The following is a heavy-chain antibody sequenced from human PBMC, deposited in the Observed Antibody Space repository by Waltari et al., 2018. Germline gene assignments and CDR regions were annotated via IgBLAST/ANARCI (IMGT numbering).Heavy chain of an antibody. V-gene: IGHV3-7*02. Sequence: EVQLVESGGGLVQPGGSLRVSCTASEFIFSNYWMSWVRQAPGKEPGWVANIGEDGTEKYYVHSVKGRFTISRDNVKNSLYLEMNSLRAEDTAMYYCTRSGGASAFDIWGQGTMVTVSS. CDR2: IGEDGTEK. CDR1: EFIFSNYW. CDR3: TRSGGASAFDI. J-gene: IGHJ3*02. D-gene: IGHD1-1*01.